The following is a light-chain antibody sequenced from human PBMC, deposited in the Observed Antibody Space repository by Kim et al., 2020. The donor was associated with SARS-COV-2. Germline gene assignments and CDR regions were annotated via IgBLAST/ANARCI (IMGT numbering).Light chain of an antibody. CDR3: SSRDSSGDNVML. CDR1: SLRNYY. Sequence: LGQTVLITCQGDSLRNYYASWYQQRPGQAPRLLIYGKNSRPSGISDRFSGSTSGNTASSTITATQAEDEADYFCSSRDSSGDNVMLFGGGTQLTVL. V-gene: IGLV3-19*01. J-gene: IGLJ3*02. CDR2: GKN.